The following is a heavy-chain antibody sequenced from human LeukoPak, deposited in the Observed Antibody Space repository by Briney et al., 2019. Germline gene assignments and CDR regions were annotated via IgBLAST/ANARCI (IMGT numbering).Heavy chain of an antibody. V-gene: IGHV4-34*01. D-gene: IGHD2-15*01. CDR1: GGSFSGYY. CDR3: ARKDEGLSFDP. CDR2: INHSGST. Sequence: SETLSLTCAVYGGSFSGYYWSWIRQPPGKGLEWIGEINHSGSTNYNPSLKSRVTISVDTSKNQFSLKLSSVTAADTAVYYCARKDEGLSFDPWGQGTLVTVSS. J-gene: IGHJ5*02.